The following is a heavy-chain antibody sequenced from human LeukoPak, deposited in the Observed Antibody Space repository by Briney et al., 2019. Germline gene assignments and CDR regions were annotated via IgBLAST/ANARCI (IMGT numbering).Heavy chain of an antibody. D-gene: IGHD6-19*01. CDR2: INHSERT. Sequence: SETLSLTCAVYGGSFSGYYWTWIRQPPGKGLEWIGEINHSERTYYNPSLKSRVTISVDTSKNQFSLKLKSVTAADTAVYYCVRRNFRSTSGPTNYFDSWAQGTLVTVSS. V-gene: IGHV4-34*01. J-gene: IGHJ4*02. CDR3: VRRNFRSTSGPTNYFDS. CDR1: GGSFSGYY.